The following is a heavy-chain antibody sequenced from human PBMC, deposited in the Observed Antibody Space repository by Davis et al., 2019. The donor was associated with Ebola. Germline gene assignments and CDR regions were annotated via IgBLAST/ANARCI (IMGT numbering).Heavy chain of an antibody. D-gene: IGHD3-22*01. J-gene: IGHJ2*01. CDR2: IYYSGST. V-gene: IGHV4-59*12. Sequence: SETLSLTCTVSGDSISSYYWSWIRQPPGKGLEWIGYIYYSGSTYYNPSLKSRVTISVDTSKNQFSLKLSSVTAADTAVYYCARDLRYYYDSSGYHTNWYFDLWGRGTLVTVSS. CDR1: GDSISSYY. CDR3: ARDLRYYYDSSGYHTNWYFDL.